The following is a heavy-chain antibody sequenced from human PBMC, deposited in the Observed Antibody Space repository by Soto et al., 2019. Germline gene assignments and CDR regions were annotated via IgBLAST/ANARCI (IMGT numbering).Heavy chain of an antibody. CDR2: IWYDGNNK. J-gene: IGHJ4*02. CDR3: VGRGNQNWGDY. CDR1: GFTFSSYG. Sequence: QVQLVESGGGVVQPGRSLRLSCAASGFTFSSYGMHWVRQAPGKGLEWVSSIWYDGNNKYYADSVKGRFTISRDNSRNTLFLQMNSLRAEDTARYYCVGRGNQNWGDYWGQGTQVTVSS. V-gene: IGHV3-33*01. D-gene: IGHD7-27*01.